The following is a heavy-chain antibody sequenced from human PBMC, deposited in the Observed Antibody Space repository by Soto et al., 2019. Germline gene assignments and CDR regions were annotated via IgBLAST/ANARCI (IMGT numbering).Heavy chain of an antibody. CDR2: IIPIFGTA. Sequence: SVKVSCKASGGTFSSYAISWVRQAPGQGLEWMGGIIPIFGTANYAQKFQGRVTITADESTSTAYMELSSLRSEDTAVYYCARDRVAAAGDYYYYGMDVWGQGTTVTVSS. CDR3: ARDRVAAAGDYYYYGMDV. J-gene: IGHJ6*02. D-gene: IGHD6-13*01. V-gene: IGHV1-69*13. CDR1: GGTFSSYA.